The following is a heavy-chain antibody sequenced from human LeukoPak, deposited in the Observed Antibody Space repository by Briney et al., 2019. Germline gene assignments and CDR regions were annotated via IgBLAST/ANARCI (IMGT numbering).Heavy chain of an antibody. J-gene: IGHJ5*02. CDR3: ARDNWNDAPGGFDP. V-gene: IGHV3-21*01. Sequence: GGTLRLSCAASGFTFSSYSMNWVRQAPGKGLEWVSSITRSSTSTYYTDSVRGRFTISRDNAKNSLYLQMNSLRAEDTAVYYCARDNWNDAPGGFDPWGQGTLVTVSS. D-gene: IGHD1-20*01. CDR2: ITRSSTST. CDR1: GFTFSSYS.